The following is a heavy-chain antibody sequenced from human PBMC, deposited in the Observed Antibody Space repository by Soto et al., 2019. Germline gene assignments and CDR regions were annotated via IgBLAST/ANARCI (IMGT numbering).Heavy chain of an antibody. V-gene: IGHV4-31*03. J-gene: IGHJ5*02. CDR3: ARSVYHDLRSGNNWLDP. D-gene: IGHD3-3*01. CDR1: GGSIRSGCYY. CDR2: MYYSGSS. Sequence: TLSLTCTVSGGSIRSGCYYWSCIRQRPGKGLEWIAYMYYSGSSYYNPSLRSRVTVSVDTSNNQFSLKVNSVTAADTAVYYSARSVYHDLRSGNNWLDPWGQGTMIAVYS.